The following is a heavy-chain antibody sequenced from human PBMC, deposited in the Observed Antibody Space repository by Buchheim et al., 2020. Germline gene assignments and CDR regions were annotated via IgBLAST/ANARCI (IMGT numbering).Heavy chain of an antibody. J-gene: IGHJ5*02. D-gene: IGHD1-7*01. Sequence: QLQLQESGPGLVKPSETLSLTCTVSSDSISSSDHYWGWIRQPPGKGLEWVGTIYYSGRTYYNPSLKSRVTIPVDTSKNQFSLKLTSVTAADTAVYYCVRGKLRQNWFDPWGQGTL. V-gene: IGHV4-39*07. CDR2: IYYSGRT. CDR1: SDSISSSDHY. CDR3: VRGKLRQNWFDP.